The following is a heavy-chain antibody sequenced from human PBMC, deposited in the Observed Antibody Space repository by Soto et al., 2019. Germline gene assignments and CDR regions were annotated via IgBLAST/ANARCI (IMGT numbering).Heavy chain of an antibody. V-gene: IGHV4-59*08. J-gene: IGHJ6*02. CDR2: IHYNGNT. CDR3: ARGVLLAPDV. D-gene: IGHD1-26*01. CDR1: GDSISAYS. Sequence: TSETLSLTCTVSGDSISAYSWGWVRQPPGKGLEWIGNIHYNGNTNYNPSLKSRVTVSIDPSKNQFSLQMSSITAADTAVYYCARGVLLAPDVWGQGTTVTVSS.